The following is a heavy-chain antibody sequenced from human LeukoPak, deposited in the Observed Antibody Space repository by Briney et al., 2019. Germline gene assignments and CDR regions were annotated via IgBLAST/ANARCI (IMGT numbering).Heavy chain of an antibody. CDR2: ISGSGGST. CDR1: GFIFSSYA. J-gene: IGHJ4*02. Sequence: GGSLRLSCAASGFIFSSYAMSWVRQAPGKGPEWVSTISGSGGSTYYADSVKGRFTISRDNSKNTVYLQMNSLRAEDTAVYYCAKDRSCINDVRHGDFDYWGQGTLVTVSS. D-gene: IGHD2-8*01. V-gene: IGHV3-23*01. CDR3: AKDRSCINDVRHGDFDY.